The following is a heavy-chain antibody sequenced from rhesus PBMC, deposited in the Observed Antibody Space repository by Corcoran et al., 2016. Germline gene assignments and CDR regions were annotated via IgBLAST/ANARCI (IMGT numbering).Heavy chain of an antibody. CDR3: ARKGFDY. CDR1: GYTFTDYY. V-gene: IGHV1S2*01. CDR2: INPYNGNT. J-gene: IGHJ4*01. Sequence: QVQLVQSGAEVKKPGSSVKVSCKASGYTFTDYYMHWVRQAPRQGLEWMGWINPYNGNTKYAQKFQGRGTMTRETATSTAYMELSSLRSEDTAVYYCARKGFDYWGQGVLVTVSS.